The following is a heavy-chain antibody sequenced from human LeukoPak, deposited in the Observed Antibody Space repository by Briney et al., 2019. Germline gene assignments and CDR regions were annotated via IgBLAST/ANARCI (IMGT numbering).Heavy chain of an antibody. V-gene: IGHV1-2*02. D-gene: IGHD3-10*01. J-gene: IGHJ4*02. Sequence: ASVKVSCKASGYTFTGYYMHWARQAPGQGLEWMGWINPNSGGTNYAQKFQGRVTMTRDTSISTAYMELSRLRSDDTAVYYCARTDFTMVRGALDYWGQGTLVTVSS. CDR3: ARTDFTMVRGALDY. CDR2: INPNSGGT. CDR1: GYTFTGYY.